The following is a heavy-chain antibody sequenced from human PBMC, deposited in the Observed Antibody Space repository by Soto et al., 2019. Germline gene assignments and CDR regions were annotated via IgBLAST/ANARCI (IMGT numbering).Heavy chain of an antibody. D-gene: IGHD2-15*01. V-gene: IGHV3-30*18. CDR3: AKGDAKVVRPDY. J-gene: IGHJ4*02. Sequence: QVQLVESGGGVVQPGRSLRLSCAASGFTFSSYGMHWVRQAPGKGLEWVAVISYDGSNKYYADSVKGRFTISRDNSKNTLYLQMNSLRAEDTAVYYCAKGDAKVVRPDYWGQGTLVTVSS. CDR1: GFTFSSYG. CDR2: ISYDGSNK.